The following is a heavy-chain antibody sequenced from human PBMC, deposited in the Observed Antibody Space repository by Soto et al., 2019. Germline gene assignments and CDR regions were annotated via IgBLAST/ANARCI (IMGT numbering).Heavy chain of an antibody. V-gene: IGHV3-30-3*01. CDR2: ISYDGSNK. J-gene: IGHJ4*02. CDR3: ARGIPRDYFDY. CDR1: GFTFSSYA. Sequence: QVQLVESGGGVVQPGRSLRLSCAASGFTFSSYAMHWVRQAPGRGLEWVAVISYDGSNKYYADSVKGRFTISRDNSKNTLYLQMNSLRAEDTAVYYCARGIPRDYFDYWGQGTLVTVSS.